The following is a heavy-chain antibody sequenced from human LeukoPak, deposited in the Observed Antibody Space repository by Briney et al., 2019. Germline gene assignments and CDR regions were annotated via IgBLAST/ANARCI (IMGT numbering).Heavy chain of an antibody. CDR2: IKEDGSSQ. D-gene: IGHD5/OR15-5a*01. Sequence: GGSLRLSCVASGFTFSHSWMTWVRQAPGKGLEWVGHIKEDGSSQNYADSVKGRFTISRDNAKSSLHLQMNGLRAEDTAMYYCARSEVSTTLLDYWGQGTLVTVSS. J-gene: IGHJ4*02. V-gene: IGHV3-7*03. CDR3: ARSEVSTTLLDY. CDR1: GFTFSHSW.